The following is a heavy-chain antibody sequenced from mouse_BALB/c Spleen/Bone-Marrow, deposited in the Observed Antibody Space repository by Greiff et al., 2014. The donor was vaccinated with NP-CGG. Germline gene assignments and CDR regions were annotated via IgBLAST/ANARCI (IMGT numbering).Heavy chain of an antibody. V-gene: IGHV2-2*02. CDR2: IWSGGST. CDR3: ARNHRGYYFDY. D-gene: IGHD3-1*01. CDR1: GFSLSSYG. Sequence: VKLVESGPGLVQPSHSLSITCTVSGFSLSSYGVHWVRQSPGKDLEWLGVIWSGGSTDYNAAFISRLTIIKDNSKSQVFFKMTSLQANDTAIYYCARNHRGYYFDYWGQGTTLTVSS. J-gene: IGHJ2*01.